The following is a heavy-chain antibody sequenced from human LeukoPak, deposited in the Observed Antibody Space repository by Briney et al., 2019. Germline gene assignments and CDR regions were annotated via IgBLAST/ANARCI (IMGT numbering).Heavy chain of an antibody. J-gene: IGHJ3*02. V-gene: IGHV3-23*01. CDR2: ISGSGGST. D-gene: IGHD5-18*01. Sequence: GGSLRLSCAASGFSFSSYAMSWVRQAPGEGLEWVSAISGSGGSTYYADSVKGRFTISRDNSKNTLYLQMNSLRAEDTAVCYCAKGIVDTAMGHEAFDIWGQGTMVTVSS. CDR1: GFSFSSYA. CDR3: AKGIVDTAMGHEAFDI.